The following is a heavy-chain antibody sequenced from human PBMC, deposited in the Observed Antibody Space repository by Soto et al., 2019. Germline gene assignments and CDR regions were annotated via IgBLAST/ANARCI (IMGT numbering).Heavy chain of an antibody. Sequence: GALRLSCSASGFNFSSYAMSWVRQDPGKGLDWVSAIIGNSGITYYADSVKGRSTISRDEPQTTWYLQMSRLGAEDTAAYYCAKGSTYSFYFDHWGQGTLVTVSS. J-gene: IGHJ4*01. CDR2: IIGNSGIT. D-gene: IGHD5-18*01. CDR3: AKGSTYSFYFDH. V-gene: IGHV3-23*01. CDR1: GFNFSSYA.